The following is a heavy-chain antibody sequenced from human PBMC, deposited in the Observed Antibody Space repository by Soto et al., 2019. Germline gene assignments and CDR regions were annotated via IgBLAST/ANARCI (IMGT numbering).Heavy chain of an antibody. CDR2: IVPIVDTA. CDR3: VRVVAPPGSPDY. D-gene: IGHD2-15*01. Sequence: QVQLVQSGAEVRQPASSVKVSCKTSGGTFSSYAISWVRQAPGQGLEWMGGIVPIVDTATYAQKFQGRVTITADESTSTPYREWSRLSSDDTAVYYCVRVVAPPGSPDYWGKGTLVPVSS. V-gene: IGHV1-69*12. J-gene: IGHJ4*02. CDR1: GGTFSSYA.